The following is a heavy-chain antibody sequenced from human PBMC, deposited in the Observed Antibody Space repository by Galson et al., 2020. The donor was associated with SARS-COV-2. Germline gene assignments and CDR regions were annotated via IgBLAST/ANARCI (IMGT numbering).Heavy chain of an antibody. J-gene: IGHJ4*02. V-gene: IGHV3-30*02. CDR2: IPYDGTKR. D-gene: IGHD4-4*01. Sequence: GGSLRLSCAASGFTFSSYGLHWVRQAPGKGLEWVAFIPYDGTKRYYADSVKGRFTISRDNSENTLYLQMNSLRPEDTAIYYCAKVGVHFDYTYFSDYWGQGTLVTVSS. CDR1: GFTFSSYG. CDR3: AKVGVHFDYTYFSDY.